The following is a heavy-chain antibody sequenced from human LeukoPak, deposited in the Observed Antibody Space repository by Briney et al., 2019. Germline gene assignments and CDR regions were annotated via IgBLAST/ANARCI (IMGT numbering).Heavy chain of an antibody. D-gene: IGHD6-19*01. V-gene: IGHV4-59*01. J-gene: IGHJ4*02. CDR2: IYYSGST. CDR1: GGSISSYY. CDR3: ARGYSGWYYFDY. Sequence: WETLSLTCTVSGGSISSYYWSWIRQPPGKGLEWIGYIYYSGSTNYNPSLKSRVTISVDTSKNQFSLKLSSVTAADTAVYYCARGYSGWYYFDYWGQGTLVTVSS.